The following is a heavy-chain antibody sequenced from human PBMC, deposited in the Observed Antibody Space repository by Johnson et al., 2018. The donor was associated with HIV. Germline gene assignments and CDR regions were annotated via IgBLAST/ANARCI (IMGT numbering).Heavy chain of an antibody. J-gene: IGHJ3*02. CDR3: AKDPGRQWLVMCAFDI. CDR2: ISGSGGST. Sequence: VQLVESGGGLVQPGGSLRLSCAASGFTFSSYAMSWVRQAPGKGLEWVSAISGSGGSTYYADSVKGRFPISRDNSKNTLYLQMNSRRAEDTAVYYCAKDPGRQWLVMCAFDIWGQGTMVTVSS. D-gene: IGHD6-19*01. CDR1: GFTFSSYA. V-gene: IGHV3-23*04.